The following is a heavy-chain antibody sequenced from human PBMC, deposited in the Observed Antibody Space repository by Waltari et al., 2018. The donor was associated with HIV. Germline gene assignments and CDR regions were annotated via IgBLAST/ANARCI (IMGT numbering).Heavy chain of an antibody. J-gene: IGHJ6*02. Sequence: EVQLVESGGGLVQPGGSLRLSCSVSGFPVSSNYMSWVRQAPGKGREWVSVIYSGGSTYYADSVKGRFTISRDNSKNTLYLQMNSLRAEDTAVYYCASIAYCGGDCYPRGMDVWGQGTTVTVSS. CDR2: IYSGGST. CDR3: ASIAYCGGDCYPRGMDV. V-gene: IGHV3-66*01. D-gene: IGHD2-21*02. CDR1: GFPVSSNY.